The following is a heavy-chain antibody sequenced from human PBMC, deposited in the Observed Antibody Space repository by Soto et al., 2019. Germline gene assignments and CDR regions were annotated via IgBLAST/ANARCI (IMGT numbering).Heavy chain of an antibody. CDR3: ASWSTYYDFWSGYYNPYYYYYMDV. Sequence: ASVKVSCNASGYTFTSYDINWVRQATGQGLEWMGWMNPNSGNTGYAQKFQGRVTMTRNTSISTAYMELSSLRSEDTAVYYCASWSTYYDFWSGYYNPYYYYYMDVWGKGTTVTVSS. D-gene: IGHD3-3*01. CDR1: GYTFTSYD. J-gene: IGHJ6*03. CDR2: MNPNSGNT. V-gene: IGHV1-8*01.